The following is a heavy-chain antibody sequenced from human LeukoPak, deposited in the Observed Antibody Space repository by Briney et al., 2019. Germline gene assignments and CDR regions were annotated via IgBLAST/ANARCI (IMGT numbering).Heavy chain of an antibody. Sequence: SETLSLTCTVSGGSISSSSYYWGWIRQPPGKGLEWIGSIYYSGSTYYNPSLKSRVTISVDTSKNQFSLKLSSVTAADTAVYYXXXXEGIVVPNDAFDIWGQGTMVTVSS. CDR1: GGSISSSSYY. CDR3: XXXEGIVVPNDAFDI. J-gene: IGHJ3*02. V-gene: IGHV4-39*01. CDR2: IYYSGST. D-gene: IGHD1-26*01.